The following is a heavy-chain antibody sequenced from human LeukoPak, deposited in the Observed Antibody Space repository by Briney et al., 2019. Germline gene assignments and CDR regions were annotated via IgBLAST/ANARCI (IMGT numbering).Heavy chain of an antibody. CDR3: ARQGSSSWFDY. D-gene: IGHD6-13*01. Sequence: SQTLSLTCTVSGGSVSSGDYYWTWIRQHPGKGLEWIGFIYYSGTTYYNPSLKSRVTISLDTSKNQFSLKLSSVTAADTAVYYCARQGSSSWFDYWGQGTLVTVSS. J-gene: IGHJ4*02. CDR1: GGSVSSGDYY. V-gene: IGHV4-31*03. CDR2: IYYSGTT.